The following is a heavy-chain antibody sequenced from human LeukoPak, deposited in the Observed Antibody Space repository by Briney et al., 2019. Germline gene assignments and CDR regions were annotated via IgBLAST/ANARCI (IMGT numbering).Heavy chain of an antibody. CDR1: GFTFSSSA. J-gene: IGHJ4*02. V-gene: IGHV3-23*01. D-gene: IGHD4-17*01. Sequence: GGSLRLSCAASGFTFSSSAMSWVRQAPGRGLEWVSAISGSSGLTYYADSEKGRFTISRDNSKNTLFLQMNSLRAEDTAVYYCARRGESTTYGDYRFDYWGQGTLVTVSS. CDR2: ISGSSGLT. CDR3: ARRGESTTYGDYRFDY.